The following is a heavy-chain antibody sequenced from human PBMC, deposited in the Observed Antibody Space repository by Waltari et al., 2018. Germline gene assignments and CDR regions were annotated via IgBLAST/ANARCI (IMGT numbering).Heavy chain of an antibody. Sequence: EVQLLESGGGLVQPGGSLRLSCAASGFTFSSYAMSWVRQAPGKGLEWVSVIYGGGSTYYADSVKGRFTISRDNSKNTLYLQMNSLRAEDTAVYYCAKEGDADLDYWGQGTLVTVSS. CDR1: GFTFSSYA. CDR3: AKEGDADLDY. V-gene: IGHV3-23*03. D-gene: IGHD3-16*01. CDR2: IYGGGST. J-gene: IGHJ4*02.